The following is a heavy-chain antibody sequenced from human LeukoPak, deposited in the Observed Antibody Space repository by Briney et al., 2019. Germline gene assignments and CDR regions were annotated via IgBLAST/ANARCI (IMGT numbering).Heavy chain of an antibody. CDR2: ISSSSSPI. V-gene: IGHV3-48*04. D-gene: IGHD3-10*01. J-gene: IGHJ4*02. CDR1: GFTFSTYS. CDR3: AKDPYGSGSYPYFDY. Sequence: GGSLRLSCAASGFTFSTYSMNWVRQAPGKGLEWVSYISSSSSPIYYADSVKGRFTISRDNAKNSLYLQMNSLRAEDTALYYCAKDPYGSGSYPYFDYWGQGALVTVSS.